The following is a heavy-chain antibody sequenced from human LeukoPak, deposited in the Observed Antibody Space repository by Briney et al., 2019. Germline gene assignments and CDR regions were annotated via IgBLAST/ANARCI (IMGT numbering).Heavy chain of an antibody. V-gene: IGHV1-69*04. D-gene: IGHD5-18*01. J-gene: IGHJ4*02. CDR3: ARDRWGYSYGVFDY. Sequence: SVKVSCKASGGTFSSYAISWVRQAPGQGLEWMGRIIPIFGIANYAQKFQGRVTITADKSTSTAYMELSSLRSEDTAVYYCARDRWGYSYGVFDYWGQGTRVTVSS. CDR1: GGTFSSYA. CDR2: IIPIFGIA.